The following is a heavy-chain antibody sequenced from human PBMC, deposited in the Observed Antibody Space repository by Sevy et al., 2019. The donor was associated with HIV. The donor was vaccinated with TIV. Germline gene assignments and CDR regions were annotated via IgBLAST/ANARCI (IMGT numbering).Heavy chain of an antibody. J-gene: IGHJ6*02. D-gene: IGHD6-13*01. CDR2: INQDGSAK. V-gene: IGHV3-7*01. CDR3: ARDTGGIGMDV. Sequence: GGSLRLSCAASGFTFSSHWMSWVRQAPGKGLEWVANINQDGSAKYYVDAVKGRFTISRDNAKNSLSLQMNSLRAEDTAVYYCARDTGGIGMDVWGHGTTVTVSS. CDR1: GFTFSSHW.